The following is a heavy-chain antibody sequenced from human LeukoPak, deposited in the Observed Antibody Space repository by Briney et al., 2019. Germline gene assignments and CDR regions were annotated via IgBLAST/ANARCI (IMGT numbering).Heavy chain of an antibody. D-gene: IGHD3-3*01. CDR3: AVGPLGDFWRGHYYYMDV. V-gene: IGHV1-69*05. CDR1: GVTFSSYA. J-gene: IGHJ6*03. Sequence: GASVKVSCKASGVTFSSYAISWVRQAPGQGLEWMGGIIPIFGTANYAQKFQGRVTITTDESTSTAYMELSSLRSEDTAVYYCAVGPLGDFWRGHYYYMDVWGKGTTATVSS. CDR2: IIPIFGTA.